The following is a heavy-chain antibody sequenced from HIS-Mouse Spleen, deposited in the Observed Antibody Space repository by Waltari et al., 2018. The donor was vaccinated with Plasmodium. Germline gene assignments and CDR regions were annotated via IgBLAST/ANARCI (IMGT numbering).Heavy chain of an antibody. CDR2: IKQDGSEK. CDR3: ASSWYWYFDL. D-gene: IGHD6-13*01. J-gene: IGHJ2*01. CDR1: GFTFSSYW. V-gene: IGHV3-7*01. Sequence: EVQLVESVGGLVQPGGSLRLSCAPPGFTFSSYWRRWVRQAPGKGLEWVANIKQDGSEKYYVDSVKGRFTISRDNAKNSLYLQMNSLRAEDTAVYYCASSWYWYFDLWGRGTLVTVSS.